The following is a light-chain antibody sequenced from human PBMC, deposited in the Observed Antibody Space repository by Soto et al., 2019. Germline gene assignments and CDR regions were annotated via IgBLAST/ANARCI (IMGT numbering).Light chain of an antibody. Sequence: EIIFTQSPATLSVSPGERATLSCRASQSVSSNLAWYQQKPGQAPRLLIYGASTRATGIPARFSGSGSGTEFTLTISSLQSEDFAVYYCQQYNNWPWTFGQGTKVDIK. V-gene: IGKV3-15*01. J-gene: IGKJ1*01. CDR1: QSVSSN. CDR3: QQYNNWPWT. CDR2: GAS.